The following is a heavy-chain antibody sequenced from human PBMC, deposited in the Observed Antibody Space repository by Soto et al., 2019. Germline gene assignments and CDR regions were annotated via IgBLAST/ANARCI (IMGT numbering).Heavy chain of an antibody. Sequence: QVQLVQSGAEVKKPGSSVKVSCKASGGTFSSYAISWVRQAPGQGLEWMGGIIPIFGTANYAQKFQGRVTITADESASTGYMEVGSLRSEDTAVYYCARGGIFDPPSYYGMDVWGQGTTVTVSS. D-gene: IGHD3-3*01. CDR3: ARGGIFDPPSYYGMDV. CDR2: IIPIFGTA. V-gene: IGHV1-69*01. J-gene: IGHJ6*02. CDR1: GGTFSSYA.